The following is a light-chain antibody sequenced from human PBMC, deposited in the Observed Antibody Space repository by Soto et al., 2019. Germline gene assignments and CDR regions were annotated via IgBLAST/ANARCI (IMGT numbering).Light chain of an antibody. CDR1: SSDVGSYNL. V-gene: IGLV2-23*01. CDR2: EGS. CDR3: GSWDSSLSAYV. J-gene: IGLJ1*01. Sequence: QSVLTQPASVSGSPGQSITISCTGTSSDVGSYNLVSWYQQHPGKAPKLMIYEGSKRPSGVSNRFSGSKSGNTASLTISGLQAEDEADYYCGSWDSSLSAYVFGAGSKVT.